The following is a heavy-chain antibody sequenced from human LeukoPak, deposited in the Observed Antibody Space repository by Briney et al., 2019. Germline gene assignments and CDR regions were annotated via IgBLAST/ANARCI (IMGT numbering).Heavy chain of an antibody. J-gene: IGHJ4*02. Sequence: ASVKVSCKASGYTFTGYYMHWVRRAPGQGLEWMGWINPNSGGTNYAQKFQGRVTMTRDTSISTAYMELSRLRSDDTAVYYCARDRYDFWSGYYPYWGQGTLVTVSS. D-gene: IGHD3-3*01. CDR2: INPNSGGT. CDR1: GYTFTGYY. CDR3: ARDRYDFWSGYYPY. V-gene: IGHV1-2*02.